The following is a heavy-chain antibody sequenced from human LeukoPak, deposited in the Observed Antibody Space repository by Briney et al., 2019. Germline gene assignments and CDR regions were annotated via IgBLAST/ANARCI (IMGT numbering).Heavy chain of an antibody. CDR2: IYSGGST. D-gene: IGHD5-18*01. Sequence: QPGGSLRLSCAASGFTLSDYYMSWIRQAPGKGLEWVSVIYSGGSTYYADSVKGRFTISRDNSKNTLYLQMNSLRAEDTAVYYCARSDVDTAMAQTAYAFDIWGQGTMVTVSS. CDR1: GFTLSDYY. CDR3: ARSDVDTAMAQTAYAFDI. J-gene: IGHJ3*02. V-gene: IGHV3-66*01.